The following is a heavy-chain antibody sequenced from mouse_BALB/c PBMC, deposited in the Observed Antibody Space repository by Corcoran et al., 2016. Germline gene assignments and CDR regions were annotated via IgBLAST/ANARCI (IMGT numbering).Heavy chain of an antibody. V-gene: IGHV1-9*01. CDR3: ARYSPFAY. CDR1: GYTFSSFW. Sequence: QVQLQQSGAELMKPGASVKISCKATGYTFSSFWIEWVKQRPGHGLEWVGEILPGSGSTNYNEKFKGKATFTADTSSNTAYMQLSSLTSEDSAVYYCARYSPFAYWGQGTLVTVSA. J-gene: IGHJ3*01. CDR2: ILPGSGST.